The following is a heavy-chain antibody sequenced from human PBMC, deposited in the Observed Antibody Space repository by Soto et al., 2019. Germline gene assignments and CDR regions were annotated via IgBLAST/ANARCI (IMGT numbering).Heavy chain of an antibody. CDR2: IWYDGSNK. J-gene: IGHJ6*02. V-gene: IGHV3-33*01. CDR3: ARALYYDFWSGYYRGYGMDV. Sequence: GGSLRLSCAASGFTFSSYGMHWVRQAPGKGLEWVAVIWYDGSNKYYADSVKGRFTISRDNSKNTLYLQMNSLRAEDTAVYYCARALYYDFWSGYYRGYGMDVWGQGTTVTVSS. CDR1: GFTFSSYG. D-gene: IGHD3-3*01.